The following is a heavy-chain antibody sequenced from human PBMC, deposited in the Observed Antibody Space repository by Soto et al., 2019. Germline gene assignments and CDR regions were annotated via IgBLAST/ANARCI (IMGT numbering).Heavy chain of an antibody. Sequence: EVQLVESGGGLVQPGRSLRLSCADSVFTFDDYAMHWVRHAPGKGLEWVSGISWNSGSIGYADSVKGRFTISRDNAKNSLYLQMNSLRAEDTALYYCVRKVRGVIKKYYYYYCMDVWGKGTTVTVSS. D-gene: IGHD3-10*01. J-gene: IGHJ6*03. CDR3: VRKVRGVIKKYYYYYCMDV. CDR1: VFTFDDYA. V-gene: IGHV3-9*01. CDR2: ISWNSGSI.